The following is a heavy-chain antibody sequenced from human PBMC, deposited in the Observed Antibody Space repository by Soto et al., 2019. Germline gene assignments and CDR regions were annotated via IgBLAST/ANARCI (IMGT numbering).Heavy chain of an antibody. Sequence: QVQLVESGGGLAKPGGSLRLSCEASGFTFGDDYMSWLRQAPGRGLEWILYISGSSSTIYYADSVKGRFTISRDNSKNSLSLEMNSLRAEDTAVYYCARGVSVNRFDPWGQGTRVTVSS. V-gene: IGHV3-11*01. J-gene: IGHJ5*02. D-gene: IGHD4-17*01. CDR2: ISGSSSTI. CDR3: ARGVSVNRFDP. CDR1: GFTFGDDY.